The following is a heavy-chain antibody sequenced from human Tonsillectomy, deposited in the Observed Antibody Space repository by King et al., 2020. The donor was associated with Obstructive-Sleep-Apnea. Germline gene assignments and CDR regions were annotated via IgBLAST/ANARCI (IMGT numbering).Heavy chain of an antibody. D-gene: IGHD4-17*01. CDR1: GFTFNTFA. Sequence: VQLVESGGGVVQPGRSLRLSCAASGFTFNTFAMHWVRQPPGKGLEWVALISKDGRNTYHADSVKGRFTISRDNSRNTLFLQLNSLRGDDTGLYFCAGLTTVIDGDYWGQGTLVTVSS. V-gene: IGHV3-30*14. CDR2: ISKDGRNT. CDR3: AGLTTVIDGDY. J-gene: IGHJ4*02.